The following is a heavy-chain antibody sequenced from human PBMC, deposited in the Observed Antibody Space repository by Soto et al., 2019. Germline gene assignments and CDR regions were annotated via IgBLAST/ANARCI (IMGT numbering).Heavy chain of an antibody. J-gene: IGHJ4*02. CDR3: AIRASYYDSSGYFDY. V-gene: IGHV3-74*01. D-gene: IGHD3-22*01. CDR1: GFTFSSYW. Sequence: EVQLVESGGGLVQPGGSLRLSCAASGFTFSSYWMHWVRQPPGKGLVWVSRITSDGSSTSYADSVKGRFTISRDHGKSTLYLQMNCLRGADTAVYYCAIRASYYDSSGYFDYWGQGTMVIVSS. CDR2: ITSDGSST.